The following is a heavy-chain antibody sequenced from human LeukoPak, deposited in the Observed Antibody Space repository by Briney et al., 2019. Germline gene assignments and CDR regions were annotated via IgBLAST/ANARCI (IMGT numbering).Heavy chain of an antibody. V-gene: IGHV3-66*01. CDR2: IYSGGST. CDR3: ARVDAGYSSGWYYMDV. J-gene: IGHJ6*03. D-gene: IGHD6-19*01. Sequence: PGGSLRLSCAASGFTFSSYSMIGVRQAPGKGLEWFSDIYSGGSTYYADSVKGRFTISRDNSKNTLYLQMSSLRAEDTAVYYCARVDAGYSSGWYYMDVWGKGTTVTVSS. CDR1: GFTFSSYS.